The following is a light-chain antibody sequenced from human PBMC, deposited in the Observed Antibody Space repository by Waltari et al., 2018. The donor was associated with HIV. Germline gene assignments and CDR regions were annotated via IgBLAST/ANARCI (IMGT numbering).Light chain of an antibody. J-gene: IGLJ2*01. Sequence: QSALPQPASVSGSPGPSITISCTASTSDVGTYEFVSWYQQHPGKAPKLINFHFRTRPSGVSDRFSGSKSGNTASLTISELQADDEADYYCCSFAASNTLVFGGGTRLTVL. CDR2: HFR. CDR3: CSFAASNTLV. V-gene: IGLV2-23*02. CDR1: TSDVGTYEF.